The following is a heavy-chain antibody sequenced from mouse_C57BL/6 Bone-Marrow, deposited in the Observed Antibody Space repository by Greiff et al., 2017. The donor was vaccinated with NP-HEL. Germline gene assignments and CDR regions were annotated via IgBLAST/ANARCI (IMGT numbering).Heavy chain of an antibody. CDR1: GFTFSSYC. V-gene: IGHV5-6*01. CDR2: ISSDGSYT. CDR3: ARHGGSSYDWFAY. D-gene: IGHD1-1*01. J-gene: IGHJ3*01. Sequence: EVQVIESGGDLVKPGGSLKLSCAASGFTFSSYCMSWVRQTPDKRLEWVAIISSDGSYTYYPDSVKGRFTISRDTAKNTPYLQMSSLTSEDTAMYYCARHGGSSYDWFAYWGQGTLVTVSA.